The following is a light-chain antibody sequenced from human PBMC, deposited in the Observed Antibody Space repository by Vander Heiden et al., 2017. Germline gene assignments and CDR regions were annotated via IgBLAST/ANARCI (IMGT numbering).Light chain of an antibody. Sequence: IQLTQSPSSLSASVGNRVTITCRASQGIRHYLVWHPQEPGKAPKLLIYAASTLQSGVSSRFSGSGSGTDFTLIISSLQPEDFATYYCQQLHSYPITFGQGTRLEIK. CDR3: QQLHSYPIT. CDR1: QGIRHY. CDR2: AAS. J-gene: IGKJ5*01. V-gene: IGKV1-9*01.